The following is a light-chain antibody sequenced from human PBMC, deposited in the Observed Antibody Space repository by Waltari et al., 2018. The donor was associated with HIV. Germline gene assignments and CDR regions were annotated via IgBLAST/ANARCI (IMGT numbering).Light chain of an antibody. CDR2: GTS. Sequence: DIQMPQSPSSLSASIGGRITITCRPSQTVKTYLNWYLQKPGKAPSLLIHGTSTLQSGVPSRFSGTGSGTHFTLTINDLQPEDCGIYYCQQSYSTPLTFGGGT. J-gene: IGKJ4*01. CDR3: QQSYSTPLT. CDR1: QTVKTY. V-gene: IGKV1-39*01.